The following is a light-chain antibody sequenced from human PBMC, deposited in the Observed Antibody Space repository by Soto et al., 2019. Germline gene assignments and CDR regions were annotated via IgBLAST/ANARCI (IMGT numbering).Light chain of an antibody. Sequence: QSALTQPASVSGSPGQSITISCTGTSSDLAIYNYVSWYQQQPGKAPKLMIDQVTNRPSGVSNRFSGSRSGNTASLTISGLQAEDEADYYCSSYTDSSNYVFGTGTKLTVL. CDR2: QVT. CDR3: SSYTDSSNYV. V-gene: IGLV2-14*01. J-gene: IGLJ1*01. CDR1: SSDLAIYNY.